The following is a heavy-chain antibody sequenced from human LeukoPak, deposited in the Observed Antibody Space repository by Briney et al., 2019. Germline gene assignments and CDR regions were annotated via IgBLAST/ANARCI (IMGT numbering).Heavy chain of an antibody. CDR1: GFTFTSYG. Sequence: QPGGSLRLSCAASGFTFTSYGMSWVRQAPGKGLDWVSAVSGSGGSTNYADSVTGRFTISRDNSKNTLYLQVNSLRAEDTAVYYCAKVVGATINVFDYWGQGTLVTVSS. CDR3: AKVVGATINVFDY. D-gene: IGHD1-26*01. V-gene: IGHV3-23*01. J-gene: IGHJ4*02. CDR2: VSGSGGST.